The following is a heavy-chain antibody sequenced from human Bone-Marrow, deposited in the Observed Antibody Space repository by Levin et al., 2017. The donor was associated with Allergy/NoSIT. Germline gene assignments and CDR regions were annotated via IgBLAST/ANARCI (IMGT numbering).Heavy chain of an antibody. D-gene: IGHD2-15*01. Sequence: SCAASGFTFRSYGMYWVRQAPGKGLEWVALIWYDGSNRYYADSVKGRFTITRDNSKNTVDLQMNSLRAEDTAVYYCARDGGDIVVELAGTSPLDYWGQGALVTVSS. CDR3: ARDGGDIVVELAGTSPLDY. J-gene: IGHJ4*02. V-gene: IGHV3-33*07. CDR1: GFTFRSYG. CDR2: IWYDGSNR.